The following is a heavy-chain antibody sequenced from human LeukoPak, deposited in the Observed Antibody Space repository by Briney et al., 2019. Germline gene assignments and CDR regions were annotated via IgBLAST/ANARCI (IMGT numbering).Heavy chain of an antibody. J-gene: IGHJ4*02. CDR1: GGSISSYY. CDR3: ARNGGSYSFDF. V-gene: IGHV4-59*01. Sequence: SETLSLTCIVSGGSISSYYWSWVRQPPGKGLEWIGYMYYSGSTNYNPSLKSRVTILVATSRTQFSLKLRSVTAADTAVYYCARNGGSYSFDFWGQGTLVTASS. D-gene: IGHD1-26*01. CDR2: MYYSGST.